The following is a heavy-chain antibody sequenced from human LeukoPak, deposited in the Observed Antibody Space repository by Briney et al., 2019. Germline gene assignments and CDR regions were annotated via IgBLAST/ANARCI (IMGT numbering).Heavy chain of an antibody. CDR2: ISYDGSNK. D-gene: IGHD3/OR15-3a*01. Sequence: QPGRSLRLSCAASGFTLNIYTMHWVRQAPGKGLEWVALISYDGSNKYYADSVKGRFTISGDNSKNTLYLQMNSLRPEDTAVYYCARDVWAGSLGASDIWGQGTMVTVSS. CDR1: GFTLNIYT. J-gene: IGHJ3*02. V-gene: IGHV3-30-3*01. CDR3: ARDVWAGSLGASDI.